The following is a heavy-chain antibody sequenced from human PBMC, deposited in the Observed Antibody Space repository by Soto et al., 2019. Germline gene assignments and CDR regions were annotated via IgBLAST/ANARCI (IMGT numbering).Heavy chain of an antibody. D-gene: IGHD6-19*01. CDR3: ARLFDTSGWFDY. CDR1: GYSFSSYW. J-gene: IGHJ5*01. Sequence: GESLKISCKGSGYSFSSYWIGWVRQMPGKGLERMGIIYPGDSDTRYSPSFQGQVTISADRSITTTYLQWSSLKASDTAIYYCARLFDTSGWFDYWGQGTLVTVS. V-gene: IGHV5-51*01. CDR2: IYPGDSDT.